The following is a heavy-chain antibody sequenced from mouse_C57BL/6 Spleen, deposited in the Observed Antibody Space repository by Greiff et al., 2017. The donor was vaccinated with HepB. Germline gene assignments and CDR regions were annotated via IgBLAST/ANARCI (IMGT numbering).Heavy chain of an antibody. Sequence: EVQLVESGPELVKPGASVKISCKASGYSFTGYYMNWVKQSPEKSLEWIGEINPSTGGTTYNQKFKAKATLTVDKSSSTAYMQLKSLTSEDSAVYYCARQGDYYGRRRYAMDYWGQGTSVTVSS. D-gene: IGHD1-1*01. V-gene: IGHV1-42*01. J-gene: IGHJ4*01. CDR2: INPSTGGT. CDR3: ARQGDYYGRRRYAMDY. CDR1: GYSFTGYY.